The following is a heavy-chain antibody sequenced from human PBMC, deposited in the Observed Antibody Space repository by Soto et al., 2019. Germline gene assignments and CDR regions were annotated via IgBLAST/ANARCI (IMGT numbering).Heavy chain of an antibody. CDR1: GFTFSSYA. CDR2: ISGSGGST. V-gene: IGHV3-23*01. D-gene: IGHD2-2*01. J-gene: IGHJ4*02. Sequence: GGSLRLSCAASGFTFSSYAMSWVRQAPGKGLEWVSAISGSGGSTYYADSVKGRFTISRDNSKNTLYLQMNSLRAEDTAVYYCAKEVYCSSTSCAEYFDYWGQGTLVTVSS. CDR3: AKEVYCSSTSCAEYFDY.